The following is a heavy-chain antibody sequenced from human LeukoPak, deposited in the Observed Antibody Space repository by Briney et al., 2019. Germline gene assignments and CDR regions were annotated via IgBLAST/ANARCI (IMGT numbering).Heavy chain of an antibody. CDR1: GRTFKRYA. CDR3: ASGGCSSTSCYYSEYYYYMDV. D-gene: IGHD2-2*01. CDR2: VTPILGTA. J-gene: IGHJ6*03. Sequence: SVKVSCKASGRTFKRYAISWARQAPGQGLEWMGGVTPILGTAIYAQVLPGSGTIPAHHSTSTAYMELSSLRSEDTAAYYCASGGCSSTSCYYSEYYYYMDVWGKGTTVTVCS. V-gene: IGHV1-69*13.